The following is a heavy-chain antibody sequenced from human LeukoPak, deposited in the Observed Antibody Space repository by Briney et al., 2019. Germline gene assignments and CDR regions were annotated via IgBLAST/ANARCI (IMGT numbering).Heavy chain of an antibody. D-gene: IGHD3-10*01. Sequence: SETLSLTCTVSGGSLRSYYWSWIRQPPGKGLEWIGYIYYTGSTNYNPSLKSRVTISVDTSKNQFSLKLSSVTAADTAVYYCARGTSMIRGVRDDAFDIWGQGTMVTVSS. J-gene: IGHJ3*02. CDR1: GGSLRSYY. CDR2: IYYTGST. CDR3: ARGTSMIRGVRDDAFDI. V-gene: IGHV4-59*01.